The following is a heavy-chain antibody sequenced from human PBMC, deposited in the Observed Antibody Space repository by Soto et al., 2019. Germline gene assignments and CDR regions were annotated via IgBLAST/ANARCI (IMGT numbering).Heavy chain of an antibody. CDR1: GFTFSSYG. D-gene: IGHD3-16*01. CDR2: ISYDGSYK. Sequence: VQLVESGGGVVQPGRSLRLSCAASGFTFSSYGMQWVRQAPGRGLEWVAVISYDGSYKYYADSVKGRFTISRDNSKNTLYLQMNSLRGEDTAVYYCAKWNGGFDYWGQGTLVTVS. J-gene: IGHJ4*02. CDR3: AKWNGGFDY. V-gene: IGHV3-30*18.